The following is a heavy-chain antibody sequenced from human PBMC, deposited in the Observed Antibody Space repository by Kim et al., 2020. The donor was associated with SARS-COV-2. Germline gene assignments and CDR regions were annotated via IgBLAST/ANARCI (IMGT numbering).Heavy chain of an antibody. Sequence: GGSLRLSCAASGFTFSSYAMSWVRQAPGKGLEWVSAISGSGGSTYYADSVKGRFTISRDNSKNTLYLQMNSLRAEDTAVYYCAKDFPTYSSGWSPPFDYWGQGTLVTVSS. D-gene: IGHD6-19*01. V-gene: IGHV3-23*01. J-gene: IGHJ4*02. CDR1: GFTFSSYA. CDR3: AKDFPTYSSGWSPPFDY. CDR2: ISGSGGST.